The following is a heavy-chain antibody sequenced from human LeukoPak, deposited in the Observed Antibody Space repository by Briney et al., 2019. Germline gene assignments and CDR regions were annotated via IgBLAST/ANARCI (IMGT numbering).Heavy chain of an antibody. CDR2: IYYSGST. D-gene: IGHD4-17*01. V-gene: IGHV4-39*01. Sequence: SETLSLTCTVSGGSISSNGYYWGWIRQPPGKGLEWIGSIYYSGSTYYNPSLKSRVTISVDTSKNQFSLNLSSVTAADTAVYYCARHPYGDSPRLYMDVWGQGTTVTVSS. J-gene: IGHJ6*02. CDR1: GGSISSNGYY. CDR3: ARHPYGDSPRLYMDV.